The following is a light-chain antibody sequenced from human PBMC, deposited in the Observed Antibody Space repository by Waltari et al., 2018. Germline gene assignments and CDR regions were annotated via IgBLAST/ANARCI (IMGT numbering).Light chain of an antibody. CDR2: SKN. CDR1: SSNIGSNT. V-gene: IGLV1-44*01. Sequence: QSVLTQPPSASGTPGQRVTIPCSGSSSNIGSNTVNWYQQLPGTAPKLLIYSKNQRPSGVPDLFSGSKSGTSASLAISGLQSEDEADYYCAAWDDSLNGHWVFGGGTKLTVL. CDR3: AAWDDSLNGHWV. J-gene: IGLJ3*02.